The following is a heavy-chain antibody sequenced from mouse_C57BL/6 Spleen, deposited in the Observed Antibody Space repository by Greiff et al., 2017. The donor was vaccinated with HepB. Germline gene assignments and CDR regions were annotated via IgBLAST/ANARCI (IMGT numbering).Heavy chain of an antibody. Sequence: VQLVESGAELVKPGASVKLSCKASGYTFTEYTIHWVKQRSGQGLEWIGWFYPGSGSIKYNEKFKDKATLTADKSSSTVYMELSRLTSEDSAVYFCARHEEGTQLVTTGNAMDYWGQGTSVTVSS. D-gene: IGHD2-5*01. CDR1: GYTFTEYT. V-gene: IGHV1-62-2*01. CDR3: ARHEEGTQLVTTGNAMDY. CDR2: FYPGSGSI. J-gene: IGHJ4*01.